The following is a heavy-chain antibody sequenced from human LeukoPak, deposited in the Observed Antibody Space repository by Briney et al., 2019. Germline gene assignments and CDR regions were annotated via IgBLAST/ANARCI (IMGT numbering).Heavy chain of an antibody. Sequence: GGSLRLSCAASGFTFYNYWMSWVRQAPGKGLEWVGRIASKTDGGTTDYAAPVKGRFTISRDDSKNTLFLQMNSLKTEDTAVYYCTTGIRGDCGQGTLVTVSS. CDR3: TTGIRGD. CDR2: IASKTDGGTT. J-gene: IGHJ4*02. V-gene: IGHV3-15*04. CDR1: GFTFYNYW.